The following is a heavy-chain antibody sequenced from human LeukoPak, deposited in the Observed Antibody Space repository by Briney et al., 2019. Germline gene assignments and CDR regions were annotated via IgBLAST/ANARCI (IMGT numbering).Heavy chain of an antibody. D-gene: IGHD5-18*01. Sequence: SVKVSCKASGGTFRSYAISWVRQAPGQGLEWMGGIIPIFGTANYAQKFQGRVTITADETTSTAYMELSRLRYGDPAVYYCARGQGYRYGYGDFDYWGQGTLVTVSS. J-gene: IGHJ4*02. CDR1: GGTFRSYA. CDR2: IIPIFGTA. CDR3: ARGQGYRYGYGDFDY. V-gene: IGHV1-69*13.